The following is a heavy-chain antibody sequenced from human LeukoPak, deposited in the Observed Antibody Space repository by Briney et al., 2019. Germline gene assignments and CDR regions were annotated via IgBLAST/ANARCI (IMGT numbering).Heavy chain of an antibody. Sequence: SVKISCKASGGTFSSYAISWVRQAPGQGLEWMGRIIPILGIANYAQKFQGRVTITADKSTSTAYMELSSLRSEDTAVYYCARESPDYDILTGYYSDYWGQGTLVTVSS. J-gene: IGHJ4*02. CDR3: ARESPDYDILTGYYSDY. CDR1: GGTFSSYA. V-gene: IGHV1-69*04. D-gene: IGHD3-9*01. CDR2: IIPILGIA.